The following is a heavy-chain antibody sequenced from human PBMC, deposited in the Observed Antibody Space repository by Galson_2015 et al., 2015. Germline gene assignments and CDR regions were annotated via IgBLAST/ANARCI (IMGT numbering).Heavy chain of an antibody. D-gene: IGHD4-17*01. CDR2: IWYDGSNK. V-gene: IGHV3-33*01. J-gene: IGHJ2*01. CDR3: ARGGPYGDNRRYFDL. CDR1: GFTFSSYG. Sequence: SLRLSCAASGFTFSSYGMHWVRQAPGKGLEWVAVIWYDGSNKYYADSVKGRFTISRDNSKNTLYLQMNSLRAEDTAVYYCARGGPYGDNRRYFDLWGRGTLVTVSS.